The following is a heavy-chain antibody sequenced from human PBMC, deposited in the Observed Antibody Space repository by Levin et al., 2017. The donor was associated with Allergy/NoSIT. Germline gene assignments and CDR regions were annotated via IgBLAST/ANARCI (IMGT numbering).Heavy chain of an antibody. V-gene: IGHV3-33*01. CDR1: GFTLSSYG. CDR2: VWHDGRKK. J-gene: IGHJ4*02. D-gene: IGHD1-1*01. Sequence: GESLKISCAASGFTLSSYGMHWVRQAPGKGLEWVAVVWHDGRKKYYAESVKGRFTISRDNSKNTLYLQMDSLRVEDTAVYSCARDRGSDDPIDYWGQGTLVTVSS. CDR3: ARDRGSDDPIDY.